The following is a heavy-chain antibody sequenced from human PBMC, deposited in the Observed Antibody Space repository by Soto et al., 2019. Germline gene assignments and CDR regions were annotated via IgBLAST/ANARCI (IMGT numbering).Heavy chain of an antibody. V-gene: IGHV3-30-3*01. J-gene: IGHJ4*02. D-gene: IGHD3-3*01. CDR3: ARHKRDLRFLEWSYYFDY. CDR1: GFTFSSYA. CDR2: ISYDGSNK. Sequence: QVQLVESGGGVVQPGRSLRLSCAASGFTFSSYAIHWVRQAPGKGLEWVALISYDGSNKYYADSVKGRFTISRDNSKNTLYLQMHSLRAEDTAVYYCARHKRDLRFLEWSYYFDYWGQGTLVTVSS.